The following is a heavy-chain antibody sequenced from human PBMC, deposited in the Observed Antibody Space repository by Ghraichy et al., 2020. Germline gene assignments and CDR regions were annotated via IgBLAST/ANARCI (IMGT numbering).Heavy chain of an antibody. V-gene: IGHV1-69*04. CDR1: GGTFSSYA. CDR3: ARGARNTIFGVVAFDP. CDR2: IIPILGIA. J-gene: IGHJ5*02. D-gene: IGHD3-3*01. Sequence: SVKVSCKASGGTFSSYAISWVRQAPGQGLEWMGRIIPILGIANYAQKFQGRVTITADKSTSTAYMELSSLRSEDTAVYYCARGARNTIFGVVAFDPWGQGTLVTVSS.